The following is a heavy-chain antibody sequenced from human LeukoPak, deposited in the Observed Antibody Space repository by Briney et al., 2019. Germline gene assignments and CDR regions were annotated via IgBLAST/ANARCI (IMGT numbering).Heavy chain of an antibody. Sequence: GASVKVSCKASGGTFSSHAISWVRQAPGQGLEWMGGIIPIFGTANYAQKFQGRVTITADESTSTAYMELSSLRSEDTAVYYCARGGYDIQYYYYYYMDVWGKGTTVTVSS. CDR1: GGTFSSHA. D-gene: IGHD3-9*01. CDR3: ARGGYDIQYYYYYYMDV. V-gene: IGHV1-69*13. CDR2: IIPIFGTA. J-gene: IGHJ6*03.